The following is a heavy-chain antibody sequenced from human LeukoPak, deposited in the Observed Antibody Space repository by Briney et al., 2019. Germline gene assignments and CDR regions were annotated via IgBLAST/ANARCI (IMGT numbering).Heavy chain of an antibody. Sequence: SETLSLTCTVSGGSISSGGYYWSWIRQHPGKGLEWIGYIYYSGSTYYNPSLKSRVTISVDTSKNQFSLKLSSVTAADTAVYYCARHYYVWGSYRYENNYFDYWGQGTLVTVSS. J-gene: IGHJ4*02. D-gene: IGHD3-16*02. CDR1: GGSISSGGYY. CDR3: ARHYYVWGSYRYENNYFDY. V-gene: IGHV4-31*03. CDR2: IYYSGST.